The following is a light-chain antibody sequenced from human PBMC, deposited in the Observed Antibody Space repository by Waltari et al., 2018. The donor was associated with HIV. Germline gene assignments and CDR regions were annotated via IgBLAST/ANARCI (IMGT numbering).Light chain of an antibody. Sequence: QSALTQPASVSGSPGQSITSSCTGTSSDVGGYNYVSWYKQHHAKAPKLMIYEVSNRPSGVSNRFSGSKSGNTASLTISGLQAEDDADYYCSSYTSSSTPVVFGGGTKLTVL. CDR2: EVS. CDR1: SSDVGGYNY. J-gene: IGLJ2*01. V-gene: IGLV2-14*01. CDR3: SSYTSSSTPVV.